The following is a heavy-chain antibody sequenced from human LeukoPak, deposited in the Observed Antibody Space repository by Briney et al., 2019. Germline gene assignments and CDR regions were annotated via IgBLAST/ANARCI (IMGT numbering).Heavy chain of an antibody. CDR1: GCTFSGYV. J-gene: IGHJ3*02. V-gene: IGHV3-23*01. CDR2: ISGSGGST. CDR3: AKNHERVRYDSFAM. Sequence: GGSLRLSCADSGCTFSGYVMTWVRQPPGKELQWVEDISGSGGSTYYADSVKGRFSISRDNSKNMLYLQLDSLRAEDTAVYYCAKNHERVRYDSFAMWTQRSWVTVSS. D-gene: IGHD3-16*02.